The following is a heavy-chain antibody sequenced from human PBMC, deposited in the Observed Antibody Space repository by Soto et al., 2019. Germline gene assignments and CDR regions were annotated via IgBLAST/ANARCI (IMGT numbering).Heavy chain of an antibody. CDR1: GYTLTELS. CDR2: FDPEDGET. J-gene: IGHJ5*02. CDR3: ATYYYGSGGLYWFDP. D-gene: IGHD3-10*01. V-gene: IGHV1-24*01. Sequence: ASVKVSCKVSGYTLTELSMHWVRQAPGKGLEWMGGFDPEDGETIYAQKFQGRVTMTEDTSTDTAYMELSSLRSEDTAVYYCATYYYGSGGLYWFDPWGQGTLVTVSS.